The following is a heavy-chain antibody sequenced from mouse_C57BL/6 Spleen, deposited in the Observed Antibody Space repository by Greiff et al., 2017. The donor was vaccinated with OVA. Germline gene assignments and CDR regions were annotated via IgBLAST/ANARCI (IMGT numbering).Heavy chain of an antibody. CDR2: ISYDGSN. D-gene: IGHD2-5*01. J-gene: IGHJ3*01. V-gene: IGHV3-6*01. CDR3: AREAYYSNY. CDR1: GYSITSGYY. Sequence: ESGPGLVKPSQSLSLTCSVTGYSITSGYYWNWIRQFPGNKLEWMGYISYDGSNNYNPSLKNRISITRDTSKNQFFLKLNSVTTEDTATYYCAREAYYSNYWGQGTLVTVSA.